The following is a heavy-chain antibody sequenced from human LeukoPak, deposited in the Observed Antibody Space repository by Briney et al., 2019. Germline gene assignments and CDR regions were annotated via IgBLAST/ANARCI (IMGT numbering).Heavy chain of an antibody. V-gene: IGHV3-30*03. J-gene: IGHJ4*02. D-gene: IGHD6-13*01. Sequence: PGGSLRLSCAASGFTFSSYAMHWVRQAPGKGLEWVALISYDESDKYYADSVKGRFTISRDNSKNTLYLQMNSLRAEDTAVYYCARFDSSSWYKYWGQGTLVTVSS. CDR3: ARFDSSSWYKY. CDR1: GFTFSSYA. CDR2: ISYDESDK.